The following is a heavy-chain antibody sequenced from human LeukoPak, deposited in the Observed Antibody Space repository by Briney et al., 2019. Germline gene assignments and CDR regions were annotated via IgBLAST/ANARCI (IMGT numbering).Heavy chain of an antibody. J-gene: IGHJ4*02. D-gene: IGHD3-3*01. CDR3: ARDFRGGYDFWSGYYTPYYFDY. CDR2: IYYSGST. CDR1: GGSISSSSYY. V-gene: IGHV4-39*07. Sequence: SETLSLTCTVSGGSISSSSYYWGWIRQPPGKGLEWIGSIYYSGSTYYNPSLKSQVTISVDTSKNHFSLKLSSVTAADTAVYYCARDFRGGYDFWSGYYTPYYFDYWGQGTLVTVSP.